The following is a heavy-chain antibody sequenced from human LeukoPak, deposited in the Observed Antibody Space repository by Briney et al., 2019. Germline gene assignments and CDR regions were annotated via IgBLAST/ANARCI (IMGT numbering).Heavy chain of an antibody. Sequence: GRSLRLSCAASGFTFSSYGMHWVRQAPGKGLEWVAVISYDGDNKYYADSVNGRFTISRDNSKNTLSLQMDRLRAEDTAVYYCAKDIRVWGSYRYPCLDYWGQGTLVTVSA. J-gene: IGHJ4*02. CDR3: AKDIRVWGSYRYPCLDY. D-gene: IGHD3-16*02. V-gene: IGHV3-30*18. CDR1: GFTFSSYG. CDR2: ISYDGDNK.